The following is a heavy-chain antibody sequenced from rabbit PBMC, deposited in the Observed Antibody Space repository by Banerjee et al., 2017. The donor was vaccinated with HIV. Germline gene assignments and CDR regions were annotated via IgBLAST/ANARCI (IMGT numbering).Heavy chain of an antibody. CDR1: GFSFSNKYV. D-gene: IGHD1-1*01. J-gene: IGHJ4*01. V-gene: IGHV1S45*01. CDR2: INTSSGNT. CDR3: AKDLHNTSSGTNL. Sequence: QEQLEESGGGLVQPEGSLTLTCTASGFSFSNKYVMCWVRQAPGKGLEWIACINTSSGNTVYASWAKGPFTISKTSSTTVTLQMTSLTAADTATYFCAKDLHNTSSGTNLWGPGTLVTVS.